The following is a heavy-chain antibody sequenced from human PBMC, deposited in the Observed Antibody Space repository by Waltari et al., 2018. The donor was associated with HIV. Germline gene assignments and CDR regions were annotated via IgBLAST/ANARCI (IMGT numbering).Heavy chain of an antibody. D-gene: IGHD6-13*01. Sequence: QLQLKPWGAGMLKPAETLSLTCSVYSESFSGIYWSCIRQPPGKGLEWIGEVNHSGSTNYNPSLKSRVTISVDTSKKQFSLRLTSVTAADTAIYYCARMPILGYGSYTFDSWGQGALVTVSS. CDR1: SESFSGIY. V-gene: IGHV4-34*01. J-gene: IGHJ4*02. CDR2: VNHSGST. CDR3: ARMPILGYGSYTFDS.